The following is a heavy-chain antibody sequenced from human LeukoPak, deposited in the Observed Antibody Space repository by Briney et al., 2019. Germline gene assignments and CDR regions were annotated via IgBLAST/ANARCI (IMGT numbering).Heavy chain of an antibody. J-gene: IGHJ3*02. CDR1: GFTFSSYD. D-gene: IGHD3-22*01. CDR3: ARALRYDSSGPRDAFDI. V-gene: IGHV3-13*01. CDR2: IGTAGDT. Sequence: PGGSLRLSCAASGFTFSSYDMHWVRQATGKGLEWVSAIGTAGDTYYPGSVKGRFTISRENAKNSLYLQMNSLRAGDTAVYYCARALRYDSSGPRDAFDIWGQGTMVTVSS.